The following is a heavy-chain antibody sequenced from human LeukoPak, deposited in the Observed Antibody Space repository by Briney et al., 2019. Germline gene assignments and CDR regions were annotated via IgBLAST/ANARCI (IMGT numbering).Heavy chain of an antibody. CDR3: AKGVYSGTYYSDY. CDR2: IHSTGDTT. CDR1: GILFDDYD. V-gene: IGHV3-23*01. Sequence: GGSLRLSCAASGILFDDYDMSWVRQAPGKGLEWVSAIHSTGDTTFYAVSVKGRFTISRDNSKNTLYLQMNSLRAEDTAIYYCAKGVYSGTYYSDYWGQGTLVTVSS. D-gene: IGHD1-26*01. J-gene: IGHJ4*02.